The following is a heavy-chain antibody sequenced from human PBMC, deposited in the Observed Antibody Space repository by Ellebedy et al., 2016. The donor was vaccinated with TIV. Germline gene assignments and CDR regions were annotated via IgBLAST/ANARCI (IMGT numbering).Heavy chain of an antibody. CDR3: ARHIGYAKIPNYYYYGMDV. Sequence: GGSLRLXCKGSGYSFTSYWIGWVRQMPGKGLEWMVIIYPGDSDTRYSPSFQGQVTISADKSISTAYLQWSSLKASDTAMYYCARHIGYAKIPNYYYYGMDVWGQGTTVTVSS. V-gene: IGHV5-51*01. D-gene: IGHD5-12*01. CDR1: GYSFTSYW. CDR2: IYPGDSDT. J-gene: IGHJ6*02.